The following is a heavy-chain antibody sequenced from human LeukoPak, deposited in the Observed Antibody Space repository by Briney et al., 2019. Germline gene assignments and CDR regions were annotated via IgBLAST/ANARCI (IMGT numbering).Heavy chain of an antibody. V-gene: IGHV4-34*01. CDR2: INHSGST. CDR1: GGSFSGYY. J-gene: IGHJ4*02. Sequence: MPSETLSLTCAVYGGSFSGYYWSWIRQPPGKGLEWIGEINHSGSTNYNPSLKSRVTISVDTSKDQFSLKLSSVTAADTAVYYCARAGWYDYVWGSYRYPTYFDYWGQGTLVTVSS. CDR3: ARAGWYDYVWGSYRYPTYFDY. D-gene: IGHD3-16*02.